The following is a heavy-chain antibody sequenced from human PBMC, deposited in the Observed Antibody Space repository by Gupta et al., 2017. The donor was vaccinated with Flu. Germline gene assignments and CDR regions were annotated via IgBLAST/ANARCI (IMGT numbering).Heavy chain of an antibody. J-gene: IGHJ4*02. Sequence: EVQVLESGGGLVQPGGSLRLSCAASGFSFSSFAMNWVRQPPGKGLEWVSGISGSGTSFYYADSVKGRFTISRDNSKNTLYLQMNGLRAEDTALYYCAKDFQFQPQYFFDFRGQGTLVTVSS. CDR2: ISGSGTSF. V-gene: IGHV3-23*01. D-gene: IGHD2-2*01. CDR3: AKDFQFQPQYFFDF. CDR1: GFSFSSFA.